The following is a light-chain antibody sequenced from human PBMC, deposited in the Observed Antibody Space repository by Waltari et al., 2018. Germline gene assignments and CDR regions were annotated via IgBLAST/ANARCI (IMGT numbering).Light chain of an antibody. CDR2: DAS. Sequence: EIVLTQSPATLSLSPGERATLSCRASQSVTSYLAWYQQKPGQAPRLLIYDASNRATGIPARFSGSWSGTDFTLTISSLEPEDFAVYSCQQRSNWPLTFGGGTKVEIK. CDR3: QQRSNWPLT. V-gene: IGKV3-11*01. CDR1: QSVTSY. J-gene: IGKJ4*01.